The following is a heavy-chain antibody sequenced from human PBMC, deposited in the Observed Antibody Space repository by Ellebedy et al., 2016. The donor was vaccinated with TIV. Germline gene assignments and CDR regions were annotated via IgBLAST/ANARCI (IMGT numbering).Heavy chain of an antibody. V-gene: IGHV1-2*02. Sequence: AASVKVSCKASGYTFSGYYMHWVRQAPGQGLEWMGWINPNSGGTNYAQKFQGRVTMTRDTSISTAYMEMSRLRSDDTAVYYCARDGGSWPTQYGLDVWGQGTTVTVSS. J-gene: IGHJ6*02. D-gene: IGHD6-13*01. CDR3: ARDGGSWPTQYGLDV. CDR2: INPNSGGT. CDR1: GYTFSGYY.